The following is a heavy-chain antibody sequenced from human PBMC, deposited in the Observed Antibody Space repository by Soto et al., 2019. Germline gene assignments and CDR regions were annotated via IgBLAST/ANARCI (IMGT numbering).Heavy chain of an antibody. V-gene: IGHV4-59*01. J-gene: IGHJ4*02. CDR3: ARDYTTGLFDF. CDR2: ISHTGRT. D-gene: IGHD4-17*01. CDR1: TGSMRTYY. Sequence: SETLSLTCSVSTGSMRTYYWTWIRQSPGKGLEWIGQISHTGRTKYNPSLESRVTISVDTSRKQFSLKLTSVTAADTALYYCARDYTTGLFDFWGQGTLVTVSS.